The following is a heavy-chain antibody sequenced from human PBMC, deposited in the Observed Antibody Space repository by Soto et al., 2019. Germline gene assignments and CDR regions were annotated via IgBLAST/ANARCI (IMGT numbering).Heavy chain of an antibody. CDR2: IWYDGSNK. V-gene: IGHV3-33*01. CDR3: ARGDDYGDSVGYFDY. J-gene: IGHJ4*02. Sequence: QVQLVESGGGVVQPGRSLRLSCAASGFTFSSYGMHWVRQAPGKGLEWVSVIWYDGSNKYYADSVKGRFTISRDNSKNTLYLQMNSLKAEDTAVYYCARGDDYGDSVGYFDYWGQGTLVTVSS. D-gene: IGHD4-17*01. CDR1: GFTFSSYG.